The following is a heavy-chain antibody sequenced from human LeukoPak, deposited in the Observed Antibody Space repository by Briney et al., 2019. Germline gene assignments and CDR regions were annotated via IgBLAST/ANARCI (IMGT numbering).Heavy chain of an antibody. Sequence: GGSLRLPCAASGFTFDDYAMHWVRQAPGKGLEWVSGISWNSGSIGYADSVKGRFTISRDNAKNSLYLQMNSLRAEDTALYYCAKEKYDILTGYPGYFDYWGQGTLVTVSS. CDR1: GFTFDDYA. CDR2: ISWNSGSI. V-gene: IGHV3-9*01. J-gene: IGHJ4*02. CDR3: AKEKYDILTGYPGYFDY. D-gene: IGHD3-9*01.